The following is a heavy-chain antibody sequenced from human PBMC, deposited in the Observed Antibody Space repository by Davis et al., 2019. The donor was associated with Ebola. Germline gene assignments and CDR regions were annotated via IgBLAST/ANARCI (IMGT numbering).Heavy chain of an antibody. CDR1: GFSFSSYW. Sequence: GGSLRLSCAAAGFSFSSYWMTWVRQAPGKGLEWLANIKQDGSEKYYVDSVKGRFTISRDNAKNSLYLQMNSLRAEDTAVYYCARAGWDIVVVPAAHHTFDYWGQGTLVTVSS. CDR2: IKQDGSEK. V-gene: IGHV3-7*01. CDR3: ARAGWDIVVVPAAHHTFDY. J-gene: IGHJ4*02. D-gene: IGHD2-2*01.